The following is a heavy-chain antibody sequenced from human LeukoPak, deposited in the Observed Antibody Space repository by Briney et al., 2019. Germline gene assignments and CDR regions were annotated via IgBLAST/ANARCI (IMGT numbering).Heavy chain of an antibody. V-gene: IGHV3-23*01. CDR1: GFTFSTYT. Sequence: GGSLRLSCAASGFTFSTYTMYWVRHPPGKRLEWVSIIGNNGGGIHYADSVKGRFTISRDNFKNALYLQMNSLRVEDAAVYYCAIDPNWGTHSWGQGVLVTVSS. CDR3: AIDPNWGTHS. CDR2: IGNNGGGI. J-gene: IGHJ4*02. D-gene: IGHD7-27*01.